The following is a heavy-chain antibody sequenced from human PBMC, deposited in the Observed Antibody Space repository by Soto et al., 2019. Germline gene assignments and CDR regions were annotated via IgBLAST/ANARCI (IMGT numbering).Heavy chain of an antibody. V-gene: IGHV3-13*01. D-gene: IGHD6-19*01. CDR3: TTGGWPSDY. CDR1: GFPFNNYD. CDR2: FGSAGDI. Sequence: GGSLRLSCAASGFPFNNYDMLWVRQAPGKGLEWVSTFGSAGDIYYSASVKGRFTISRDNARESLYLQMNSLKTEDTAVYYCTTGGWPSDYWGQGTLVTVSS. J-gene: IGHJ4*02.